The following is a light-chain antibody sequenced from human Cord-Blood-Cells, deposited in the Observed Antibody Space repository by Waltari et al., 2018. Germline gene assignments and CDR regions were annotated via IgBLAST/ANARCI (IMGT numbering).Light chain of an antibody. J-gene: IGKJ2*01. CDR2: AAS. Sequence: DIQMTQSLSSLSASVGDRVTITCRASQSISSYLNWYQQKPGKAPKLLIYAASSLQSGVPSRFSGNGSGTDFTLTISSLQPEDFATYYCQQSYSTPYTFGQGTKLEIK. V-gene: IGKV1-39*01. CDR1: QSISSY. CDR3: QQSYSTPYT.